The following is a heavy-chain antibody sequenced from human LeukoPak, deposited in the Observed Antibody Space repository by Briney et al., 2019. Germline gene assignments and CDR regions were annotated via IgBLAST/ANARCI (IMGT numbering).Heavy chain of an antibody. V-gene: IGHV3-23*01. CDR1: GFTFSNYS. CDR2: IMGNGGST. CDR3: AKELSVRNQFDY. J-gene: IGHJ4*02. D-gene: IGHD4-4*01. Sequence: GGSLRLSCTASGFTFSNYSMSWVRQAPGNGLEWVSGIMGNGGSTYYADSVKGRFTISRDKSKNTLYLQMDSLRAEDTAVYYCAKELSVRNQFDYWGQRTLVTVSS.